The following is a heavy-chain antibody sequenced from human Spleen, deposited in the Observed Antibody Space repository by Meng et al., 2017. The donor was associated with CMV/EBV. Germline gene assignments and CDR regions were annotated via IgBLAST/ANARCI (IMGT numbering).Heavy chain of an antibody. V-gene: IGHV1-2*02. CDR3: ARGLQWLQSEGRLDP. J-gene: IGHJ5*02. CDR2: INPNNGGT. Sequence: SGYAFTGYYIHWVRQAPGQGLEWMGWINPNNGGTNYAQTFQGRVTMTRDTSISTAYMELSRLRSDDTAVYYCARGLQWLQSEGRLDPWGQGTLVTVSS. CDR1: GYAFTGYY. D-gene: IGHD5-24*01.